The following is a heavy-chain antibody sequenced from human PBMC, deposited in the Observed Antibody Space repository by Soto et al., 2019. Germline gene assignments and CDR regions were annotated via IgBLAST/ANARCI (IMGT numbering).Heavy chain of an antibody. D-gene: IGHD6-13*01. V-gene: IGHV3-23*01. CDR3: AKDYSSRWYRDAFDI. J-gene: IGHJ3*02. Sequence: GGSLRLSCAASGFTFSSYAMSWVRQAPGKGLEWVSAISGSGGSTYYADYVKGRFTISRDNSKNKLYLQMNSLRAEYTSVYYFAKDYSSRWYRDAFDIWGQGTMVTVSS. CDR1: GFTFSSYA. CDR2: ISGSGGST.